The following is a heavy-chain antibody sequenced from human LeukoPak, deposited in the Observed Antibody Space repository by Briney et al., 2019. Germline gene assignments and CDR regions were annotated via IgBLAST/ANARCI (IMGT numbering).Heavy chain of an antibody. J-gene: IGHJ5*02. CDR2: INQDGSEK. D-gene: IGHD3-10*01. Sequence: GGSLRLSCAASGFTFSSYWMSWVRQAPGKGLEWGANINQDGSEKYYVDSVKGLFTISRDNAKKSLYLPMNSLTAEDTAVYYCVRASHPGGWFDPWGQGTLVTVSS. V-gene: IGHV3-7*04. CDR1: GFTFSSYW. CDR3: VRASHPGGWFDP.